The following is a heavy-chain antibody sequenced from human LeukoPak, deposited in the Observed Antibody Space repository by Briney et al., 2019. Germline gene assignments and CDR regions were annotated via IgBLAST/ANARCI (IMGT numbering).Heavy chain of an antibody. CDR2: INHSGST. Sequence: SETLSLTCAVYSGSFSGYYWSWIRQPPGKGLEWIGEINHSGSTNYNPSLKSRVTISVDTSKNQFSLKLSSVTAADTAVYYCARAPTVTTPKTFGYWGQGTLVTVSS. CDR3: ARAPTVTTPKTFGY. J-gene: IGHJ4*02. CDR1: SGSFSGYY. D-gene: IGHD4-17*01. V-gene: IGHV4-34*01.